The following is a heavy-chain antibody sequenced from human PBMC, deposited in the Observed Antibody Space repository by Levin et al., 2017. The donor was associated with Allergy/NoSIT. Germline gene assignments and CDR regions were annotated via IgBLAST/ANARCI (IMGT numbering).Heavy chain of an antibody. Sequence: PSETLSLTCTVSGGSISSYYWSWIRQPPGKGLEWIGYIYYSGSTNYNPSLKSRVTISVDTSKNQFSLKLSSVTAADTAVYYCATAGQQSDAFDIWGQGTMVTVSS. CDR1: GGSISSYY. J-gene: IGHJ3*02. D-gene: IGHD6-13*01. V-gene: IGHV4-59*01. CDR3: ATAGQQSDAFDI. CDR2: IYYSGST.